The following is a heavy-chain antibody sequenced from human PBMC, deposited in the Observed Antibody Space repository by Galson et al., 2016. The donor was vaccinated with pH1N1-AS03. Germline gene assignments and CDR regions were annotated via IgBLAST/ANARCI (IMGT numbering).Heavy chain of an antibody. J-gene: IGHJ5*02. CDR1: GVSVSNGNYY. CDR2: IYSGARAA. Sequence: TLSLTCSVSGVSVSNGNYYWTWIRQPAGKGLEWIGRIYSGARAANYNPSLKSRATISLDTSQNQFSLILNSVTAADTAVYYCARQVWISWWWFDPWGQGTLVTVSS. CDR3: ARQVWISWWWFDP. V-gene: IGHV4-61*02. D-gene: IGHD5-12*01.